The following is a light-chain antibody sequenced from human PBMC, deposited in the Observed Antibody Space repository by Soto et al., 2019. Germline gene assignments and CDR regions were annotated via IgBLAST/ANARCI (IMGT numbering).Light chain of an antibody. CDR3: CSYTRSSTLL. V-gene: IGLV2-14*01. Sequence: QSVLTQPASVSGSPGQSITISCTGTSSDVGRYNYVSWYQQHPGRAPRLIVYEVINRPAGVSNRFSGSKSGNTASLTISGLHAADEAYYYCCSYTRSSTLLFGGGTKLTVL. J-gene: IGLJ2*01. CDR1: SSDVGRYNY. CDR2: EVI.